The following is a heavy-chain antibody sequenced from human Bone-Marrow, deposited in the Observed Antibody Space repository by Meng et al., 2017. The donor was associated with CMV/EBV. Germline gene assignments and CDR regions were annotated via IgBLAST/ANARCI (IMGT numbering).Heavy chain of an antibody. CDR2: MNPNSGNT. V-gene: IGHV1-8*03. CDR1: GGTFSSYA. J-gene: IGHJ3*02. Sequence: ASVKVSCKASGGTFSSYAISWVRQAPGQGLEWMGWMNPNSGNTGYAQKFQGRVTITRNTSISTAYMELSSLRSEDTAVYYCARACSSTSCHTERDAFDIWGQGTMVTVSS. D-gene: IGHD2-2*02. CDR3: ARACSSTSCHTERDAFDI.